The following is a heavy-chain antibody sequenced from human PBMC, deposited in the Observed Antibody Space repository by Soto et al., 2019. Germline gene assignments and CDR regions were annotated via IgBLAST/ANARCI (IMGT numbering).Heavy chain of an antibody. CDR1: GFTFDDHT. Sequence: EVQLVESGGVVVQPGGSLRLSCAASGFTFDDHTMHWVRQRPGRGLEWVSSISSTTNYIYYGDSMKGRFTISRDNAKNSLYLEMNSLRAEDTAVYYCARESEDLTSNFDYWGQGTLVTVSS. J-gene: IGHJ4*02. CDR2: ISSTTNYI. CDR3: ARESEDLTSNFDY. V-gene: IGHV3-21*02.